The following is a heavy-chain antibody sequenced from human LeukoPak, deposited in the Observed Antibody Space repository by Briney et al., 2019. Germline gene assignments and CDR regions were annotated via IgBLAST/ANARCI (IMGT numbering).Heavy chain of an antibody. CDR3: AKLARFSGDYFDS. CDR1: GFTLSHYA. Sequence: PGGSLRLSCSMSGFTLSHYAMSWVRQAPGKGLEWVSTIGGGGGSTDYTDSVKGRFTISRDNSKNTLYLQMNSLRAEDTAVYYCAKLARFSGDYFDSWGQGTLVTVSS. CDR2: IGGGGGST. J-gene: IGHJ4*02. D-gene: IGHD3-9*01. V-gene: IGHV3-23*01.